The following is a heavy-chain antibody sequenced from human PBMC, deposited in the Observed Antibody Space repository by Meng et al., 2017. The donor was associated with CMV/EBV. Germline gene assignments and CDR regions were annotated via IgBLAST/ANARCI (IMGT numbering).Heavy chain of an antibody. Sequence: GGSLRLSCAAPGFTFSSYAMHWVRQAPGKGLEWVAVISYDGSNKYYADSVKGRFTISRDNSKNTLYLQMNSLRAEDTAVYYCARGSTDDNSWYYYWGQGTLVTVSS. D-gene: IGHD6-13*01. CDR2: ISYDGSNK. J-gene: IGHJ4*02. CDR1: GFTFSSYA. V-gene: IGHV3-30*04. CDR3: ARGSTDDNSWYYY.